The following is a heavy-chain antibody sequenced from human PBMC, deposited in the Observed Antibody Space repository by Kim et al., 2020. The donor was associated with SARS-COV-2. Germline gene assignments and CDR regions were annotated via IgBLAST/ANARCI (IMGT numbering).Heavy chain of an antibody. Sequence: GGSLRLSCAASGLTFSSYEMNWVRQAPGKGLEWVSYISSSGSTIYYADSVMGRFTISRDNAKNSLYLQMNSLRAEDTAVYYCARETDPSLDYWGQGTLVTVSS. CDR3: ARETDPSLDY. D-gene: IGHD6-6*01. CDR1: GLTFSSYE. CDR2: ISSSGSTI. V-gene: IGHV3-48*03. J-gene: IGHJ4*02.